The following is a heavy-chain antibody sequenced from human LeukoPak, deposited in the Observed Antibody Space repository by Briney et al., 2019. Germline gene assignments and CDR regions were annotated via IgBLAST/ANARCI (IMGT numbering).Heavy chain of an antibody. D-gene: IGHD3-3*02. CDR3: ARIFSPLLGGIIGYSGGCFDP. Sequence: ASVKVSCKASGYTFTGYYMHWVRQAPGQGLEWMGWLNPNSGGTNYAQKFQGRVSMTRDTSISTAYMELNNLRSDDTAFYYCARIFSPLLGGIIGYSGGCFDPWGQGTLVTVSS. CDR1: GYTFTGYY. J-gene: IGHJ5*02. V-gene: IGHV1-2*02. CDR2: LNPNSGGT.